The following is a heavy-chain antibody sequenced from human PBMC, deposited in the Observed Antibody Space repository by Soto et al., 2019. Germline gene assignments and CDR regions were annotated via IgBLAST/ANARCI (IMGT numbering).Heavy chain of an antibody. CDR1: GGSSSSGDYY. V-gene: IGHV4-30-4*01. D-gene: IGHD3-10*01. CDR3: ARPEGSGDAVDI. CDR2: IYYSGST. J-gene: IGHJ3*02. Sequence: QVQLQESGPGLVKPSQTLSLTCTVSGGSSSSGDYYWSWIRQPPEKGLEWIGYIYYSGSTYYNPSLQSRVTISVDTSKSPCSLKLSSVTAADTAVYYGARPEGSGDAVDIWVQGTMVTVSS.